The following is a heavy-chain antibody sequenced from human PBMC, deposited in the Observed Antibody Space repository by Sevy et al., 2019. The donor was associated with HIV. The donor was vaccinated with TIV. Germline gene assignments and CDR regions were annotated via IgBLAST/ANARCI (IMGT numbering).Heavy chain of an antibody. D-gene: IGHD4-17*01. Sequence: SETLSLTCTVSGGSLNSYFWSWIRQPPGKGLEWVGYICYSGTTNYSSSLKSRVTMSVDTSRRQFSLRLNSVTAADTAVYYCARHPSVDGDSLVFDSWGHGALVTVSS. CDR3: ARHPSVDGDSLVFDS. V-gene: IGHV4-59*08. J-gene: IGHJ4*01. CDR1: GGSLNSYF. CDR2: ICYSGTT.